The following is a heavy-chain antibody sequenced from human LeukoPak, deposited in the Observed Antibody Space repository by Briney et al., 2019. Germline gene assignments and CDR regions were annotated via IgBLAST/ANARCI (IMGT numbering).Heavy chain of an antibody. CDR3: AKDSYYGGNSGWFDP. J-gene: IGHJ5*02. D-gene: IGHD4-23*01. CDR2: IDRDGSRI. V-gene: IGHV3-74*01. Sequence: PGGSLRLSCAASGFTFSDYYMSWIRQAPGKGLVWVSRIDRDGSRINYADSVKGRFTISRDNGKNTLFLQMNSLRAEDTALYYCAKDSYYGGNSGWFDPWGQGTLVTVSS. CDR1: GFTFSDYY.